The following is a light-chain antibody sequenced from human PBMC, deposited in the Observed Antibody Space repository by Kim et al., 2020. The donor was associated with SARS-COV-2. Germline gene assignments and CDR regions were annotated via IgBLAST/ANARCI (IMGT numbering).Light chain of an antibody. CDR3: QQYCSSPQT. V-gene: IGKV3-20*01. J-gene: IGKJ1*01. Sequence: PGERATLSCRASQSISNSYLAWYQQRAGQAPRLVIHGASSRATGIPDRFSGSGSGTDFTLTISRLEPEDFAVYYCQQYCSSPQTFGQGTKVDIK. CDR1: QSISNSY. CDR2: GAS.